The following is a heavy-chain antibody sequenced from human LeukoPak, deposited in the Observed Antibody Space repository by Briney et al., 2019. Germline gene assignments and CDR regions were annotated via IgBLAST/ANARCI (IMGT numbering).Heavy chain of an antibody. J-gene: IGHJ4*02. D-gene: IGHD3-3*01. CDR1: GYTFTGYY. Sequence: ASVKVSCKASGYTFTGYYMHWVRQAPGQGLEWRGWINPNSGGTNYAQNFQGRVTMTRDTSISTAYMELSRLRSDATAVYYCARVGTIFGVARFDYWGQGTLVTVSS. CDR3: ARVGTIFGVARFDY. V-gene: IGHV1-2*02. CDR2: INPNSGGT.